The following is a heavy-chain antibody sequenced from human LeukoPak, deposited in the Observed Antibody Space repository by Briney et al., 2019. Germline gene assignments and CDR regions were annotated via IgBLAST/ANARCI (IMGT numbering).Heavy chain of an antibody. CDR2: NSGDSSPI. CDR3: ARARGNSYGYVDY. J-gene: IGHJ4*02. CDR1: GFTFSPYG. Sequence: GGSLRLSCAASGFTFSPYGMNWVRQAPGKGPEWVSYNSGDSSPIYYADSVKGRFTISRDNAKNSLYLQMNSLTDEDTALYFCARARGNSYGYVDYWGQGSLVTVSS. V-gene: IGHV3-48*02. D-gene: IGHD5-18*01.